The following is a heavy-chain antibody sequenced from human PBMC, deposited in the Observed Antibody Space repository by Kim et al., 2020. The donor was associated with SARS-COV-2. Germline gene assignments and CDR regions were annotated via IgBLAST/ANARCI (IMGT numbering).Heavy chain of an antibody. D-gene: IGHD4-17*01. CDR3: TRDDHTVADFDS. V-gene: IGHV3-48*03. J-gene: IGHJ4*02. Sequence: GGSLRLSCAASGFTFSSYEMNWVRQAPGKGLEWVSYISGGATSIAYADSVKGRFTISRDNAKNSLYLQMNSLRAEDTAVDYCTRDDHTVADFDSWGQGT. CDR2: ISGGATSI. CDR1: GFTFSSYE.